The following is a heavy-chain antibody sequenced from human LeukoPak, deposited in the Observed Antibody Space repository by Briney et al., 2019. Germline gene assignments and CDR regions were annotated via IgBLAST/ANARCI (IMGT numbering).Heavy chain of an antibody. V-gene: IGHV4-59*01. CDR1: GGSISSYY. CDR2: IYYSGST. CDR3: SRAFSYTYMDV. J-gene: IGHJ6*03. Sequence: SETLSLTCTVSGGSISSYYWSWIRQPPGKGLEWIGYIYYSGSTNYNPSLKSRVTISVDTSKNQFSLKLSSVTAADTAVYYCSRAFSYTYMDVWGKGTTVTVSS. D-gene: IGHD2-2*02.